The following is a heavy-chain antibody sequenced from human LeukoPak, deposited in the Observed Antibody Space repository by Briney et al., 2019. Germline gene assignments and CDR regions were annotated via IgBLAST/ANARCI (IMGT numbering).Heavy chain of an antibody. Sequence: SETLSHTCTVSGYSISSGYYWGWIRQPPGKGLEWIGGIYHSGSTYYNPSLKSRVTISVDTSKNQFSLKLSSVTAADTAVYYCARVWTYYYGMDVWGQGTTVTVSS. J-gene: IGHJ6*02. D-gene: IGHD3-10*01. V-gene: IGHV4-38-2*02. CDR3: ARVWTYYYGMDV. CDR2: IYHSGST. CDR1: GYSISSGYY.